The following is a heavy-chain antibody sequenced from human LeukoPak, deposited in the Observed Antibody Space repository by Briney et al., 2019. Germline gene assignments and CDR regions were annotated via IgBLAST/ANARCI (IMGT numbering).Heavy chain of an antibody. D-gene: IGHD3-3*01. CDR2: INHSGST. CDR3: ARTPVLRFLEWLSNYFDY. Sequence: SETLSLTCAAYGGSFSGYYWSWIRQPPGKGLEWIGEINHSGSTNYNPSLKSRVTISVDTSKNQFSLKLSSVTAADTAVYYCARTPVLRFLEWLSNYFDYWGQGTLVTVSS. J-gene: IGHJ4*02. CDR1: GGSFSGYY. V-gene: IGHV4-34*01.